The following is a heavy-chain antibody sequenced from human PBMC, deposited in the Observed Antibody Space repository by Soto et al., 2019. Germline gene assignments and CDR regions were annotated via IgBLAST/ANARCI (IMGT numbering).Heavy chain of an antibody. J-gene: IGHJ4*02. CDR2: INPSGGST. CDR3: ARIIVAAAGTDY. Sequence: QVQLVQSGAEVKKPGASVKVSWKASGYTFTSYYMHWVRQAPGQGLEWMGIINPSGGSTSYAQKFQGRVTMTRDTSTSTVYMELSSLRSEDTAVYYCARIIVAAAGTDYWGQGTLVTVSS. V-gene: IGHV1-46*03. D-gene: IGHD6-13*01. CDR1: GYTFTSYY.